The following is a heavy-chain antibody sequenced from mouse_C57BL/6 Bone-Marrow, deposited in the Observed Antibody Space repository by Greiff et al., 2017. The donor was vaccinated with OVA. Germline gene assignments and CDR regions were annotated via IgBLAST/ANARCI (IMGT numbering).Heavy chain of an antibody. J-gene: IGHJ2*01. D-gene: IGHD2-3*01. CDR3: ARQGWLLLDY. CDR2: IHPNSGST. V-gene: IGHV1-64*01. Sequence: VQLQQPGAELVKPGASVTLSCKASGYTFTSYWMHWVKQRPGQGLEWIGMIHPNSGSTNYNEKFKSKATLTVDKSSSTAYMQLSSLTSEDSAVYYCARQGWLLLDYGGQGTTLTVSA. CDR1: GYTFTSYW.